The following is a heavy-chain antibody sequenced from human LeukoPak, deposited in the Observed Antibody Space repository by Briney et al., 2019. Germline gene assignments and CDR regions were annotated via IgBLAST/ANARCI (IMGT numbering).Heavy chain of an antibody. J-gene: IGHJ5*02. CDR2: IRSNSDGGTI. Sequence: KTGGSLRLSCAASGFTFSNAYMNWVRQAPGKGLEWVGRIRSNSDGGTIDYAAPVKGRFTLSRDDSKDTLYLQMNSLQTEDTAVYYCATDFYDSTWGQGTLVTVSS. V-gene: IGHV3-15*07. CDR3: ATDFYDST. D-gene: IGHD3-22*01. CDR1: GFTFSNAY.